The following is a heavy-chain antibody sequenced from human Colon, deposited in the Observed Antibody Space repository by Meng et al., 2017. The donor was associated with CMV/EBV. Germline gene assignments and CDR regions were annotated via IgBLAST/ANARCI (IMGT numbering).Heavy chain of an antibody. V-gene: IGHV4-34*01. J-gene: IGHJ4*02. CDR1: GGSLSGYY. CDR2: INQSGST. CDR3: AREAGPFFGVIVYDS. D-gene: IGHD3-3*01. Sequence: QVERRQGGAGLLKTSETLSLTCGVSGGSLSGYYWTWIRQSPGKGLEWIGEINQSGSTNYNPSLKSRVTVSVDTSKNQFSLRVTSVTAADSALYYCAREAGPFFGVIVYDSWGQGTLVTVSS.